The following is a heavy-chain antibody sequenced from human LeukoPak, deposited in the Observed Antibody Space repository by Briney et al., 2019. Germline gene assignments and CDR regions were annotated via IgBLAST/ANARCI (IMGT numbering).Heavy chain of an antibody. Sequence: PSETLSLTCTVSGGSISSGGYYWSWIRQHPGKGLEWIGYIYYSGSTYYNPSLKSRVTMSVDTSKNQFSLKLSSVTAADTAVYYCAREGIAVAGTTYYYYGMDVWGQGTTVTVSS. CDR1: GGSISSGGYY. CDR3: AREGIAVAGTTYYYYGMDV. V-gene: IGHV4-31*03. D-gene: IGHD6-19*01. CDR2: IYYSGST. J-gene: IGHJ6*02.